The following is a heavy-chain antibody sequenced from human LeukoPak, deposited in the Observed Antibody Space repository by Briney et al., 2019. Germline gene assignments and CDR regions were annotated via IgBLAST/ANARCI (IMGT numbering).Heavy chain of an antibody. CDR2: INPNSGGT. V-gene: IGHV1-2*02. Sequence: GASVRVSFKASGYTFTGYDMHWVRQAPGQGVEWMGWINPNSGGTNYAQKFQGRDTMTRDTSISTAYMELSRLRSDDTAVYYCASVGVAEEGWFDPWGQGTLVTVSS. CDR3: ASVGVAEEGWFDP. J-gene: IGHJ5*02. CDR1: GYTFTGYD. D-gene: IGHD6-19*01.